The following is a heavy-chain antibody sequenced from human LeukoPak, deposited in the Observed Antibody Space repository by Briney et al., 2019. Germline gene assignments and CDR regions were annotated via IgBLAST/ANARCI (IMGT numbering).Heavy chain of an antibody. CDR1: GGSISSSSYY. Sequence: SETLSLTCTVSGGSISSSSYYWGWIRQPPGKGLEWIGSIYYSGSTYYNPSLKSRVTISVDTSKNQFSLKLSSVTAADTAVYYCARHFSPTTYTLMGHYGMDVWGQGTTVTVSS. J-gene: IGHJ6*02. V-gene: IGHV4-39*01. CDR2: IYYSGST. CDR3: ARHFSPTTYTLMGHYGMDV. D-gene: IGHD2-8*01.